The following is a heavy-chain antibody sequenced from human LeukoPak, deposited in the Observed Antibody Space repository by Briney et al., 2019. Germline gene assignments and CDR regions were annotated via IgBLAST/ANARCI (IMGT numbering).Heavy chain of an antibody. V-gene: IGHV3-48*01. CDR3: ARDGGYSGYDADC. CDR1: GFSFSLYS. Sequence: GGSLRLSCVASGFSFSLYSMKWVRQAPGKGLEWVSYISDTSAMYYADSERGRFTISRDNAKNSLFLQMNSLRVEDTGVYYCARDGGYSGYDADCWGQGTLVTVSS. J-gene: IGHJ4*02. CDR2: ISDTSAM. D-gene: IGHD5-12*01.